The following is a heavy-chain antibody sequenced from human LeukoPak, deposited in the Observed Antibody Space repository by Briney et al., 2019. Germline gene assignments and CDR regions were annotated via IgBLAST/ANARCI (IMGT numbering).Heavy chain of an antibody. J-gene: IGHJ4*02. V-gene: IGHV4-4*07. D-gene: IGHD3-22*01. Sequence: PSETLSLTCTVSGGSISSYYWSWIRQPAGKGLEWIGRIYTSGSTNYNPSLKSRVTMSVDTSKNQFSLKLSSVTAADTAVYYCARDRGGAYYDSSGYYYFDYWGQGTLVTVSS. CDR3: ARDRGGAYYDSSGYYYFDY. CDR2: IYTSGST. CDR1: GGSISSYY.